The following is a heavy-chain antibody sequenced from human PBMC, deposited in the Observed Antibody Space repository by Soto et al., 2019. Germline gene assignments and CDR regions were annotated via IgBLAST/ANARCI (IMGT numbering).Heavy chain of an antibody. D-gene: IGHD3-16*02. Sequence: PGGSLRLSCAASGLTFSGSSMHWFRQAPGEGLEWGGRIRSHANSYASAYAASVQGRITISRDDSKNTAYLQMNRLKTEDTAVYYCTTPRWGSYRTYYFDYWGQGALVTVSS. J-gene: IGHJ4*02. CDR3: TTPRWGSYRTYYFDY. CDR1: GLTFSGSS. V-gene: IGHV3-73*01. CDR2: IRSHANSYAS.